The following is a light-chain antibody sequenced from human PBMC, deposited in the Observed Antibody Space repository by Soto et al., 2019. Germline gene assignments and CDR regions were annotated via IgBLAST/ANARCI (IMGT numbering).Light chain of an antibody. J-gene: IGKJ4*01. CDR1: QSISDT. Sequence: ETVMTQSPATLSVSPGGRATLSCRASQSISDTLAWYQQKPGQAPRLLIHGASTRATGFPARFSGSGSGTDFTLTISSLQSEDFAVYYCHQYSNLPVTFGGGTKVEIK. V-gene: IGKV3-15*01. CDR2: GAS. CDR3: HQYSNLPVT.